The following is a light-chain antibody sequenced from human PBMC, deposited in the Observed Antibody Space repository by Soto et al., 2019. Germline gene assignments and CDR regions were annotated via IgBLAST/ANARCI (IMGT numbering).Light chain of an antibody. V-gene: IGKV3-15*01. CDR2: GAS. CDR3: QQYNNWPPWT. CDR1: QSVSSN. Sequence: EIVMTQSPATLSVSPGERATLSCRASQSVSSNLAWYQQKPGQAPRLLIYGASTRATGIPVRFSGSGSGTEFTLTISSLQSEDFAVYYCQQYNNWPPWTFGRGTKV. J-gene: IGKJ1*01.